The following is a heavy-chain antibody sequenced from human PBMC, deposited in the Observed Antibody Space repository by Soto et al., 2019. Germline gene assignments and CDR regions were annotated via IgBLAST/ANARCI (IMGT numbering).Heavy chain of an antibody. J-gene: IGHJ4*02. CDR1: TFTFSDFG. D-gene: IGHD2-15*01. V-gene: IGHV3-30*18. Sequence: QVQVEEFGGGVVQPARSLRLSCAGPTFTFSDFGFHWVRQAPGKGLEWVAMVSYDGSDQYYGDSVQGRFTIYRDDSKNTVYLQMNSLRAEDTAMYYCAKSTYCNGGSCFPQYWGPGTLVTVSS. CDR2: VSYDGSDQ. CDR3: AKSTYCNGGSCFPQY.